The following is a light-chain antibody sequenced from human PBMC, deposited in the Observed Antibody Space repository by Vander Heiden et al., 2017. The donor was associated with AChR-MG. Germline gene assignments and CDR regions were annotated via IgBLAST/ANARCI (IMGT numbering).Light chain of an antibody. J-gene: IGLJ2*01. CDR3: SSYTSRSRL. CDR2: EVS. CDR1: SSDVGGYNY. V-gene: IGLV2-14*01. Sequence: SALTQPVSVSVSPGQSITISCTATSSDVGGYNYASWYQQHPGKAPKLRMYEVSNRPSGVSNRFAGSKSGNTASLTISGLQAEDEAYYYCSSYTSRSRLFGGGTKLTVL.